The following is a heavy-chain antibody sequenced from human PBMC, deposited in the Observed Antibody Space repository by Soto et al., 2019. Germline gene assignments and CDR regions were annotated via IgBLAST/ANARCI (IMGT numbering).Heavy chain of an antibody. CDR3: ARWDYDSSGYHY. D-gene: IGHD3-22*01. V-gene: IGHV3-48*03. CDR1: GFTSSSYE. CDR2: ISSSGSTI. J-gene: IGHJ4*02. Sequence: GSLRLSCAASGFTSSSYEMNWVRQAPGKGLEWVSYISSSGSTIYYADSVKGRFTISRDNAKNSLYLQMNSLRAEDMAVYYCARWDYDSSGYHYWGQGTLVTVS.